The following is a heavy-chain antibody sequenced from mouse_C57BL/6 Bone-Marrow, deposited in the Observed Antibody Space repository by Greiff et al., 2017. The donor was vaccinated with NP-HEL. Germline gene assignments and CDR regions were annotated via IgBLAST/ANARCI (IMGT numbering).Heavy chain of an antibody. CDR3: TLTPTDYAMDY. D-gene: IGHD1-1*01. J-gene: IGHJ4*01. CDR2: IRLKSDNYAT. V-gene: IGHV6-3*01. Sequence: EVQVVESGGGLVQPGGSMKLSCVASGFTFSNYWMNWVRQSPEKGLEWVAQIRLKSDNYATHYAESVKGRFTISRDDSKSSVYLQMNNLRAEDTGIYYCTLTPTDYAMDYWGQGTSVTVSS. CDR1: GFTFSNYW.